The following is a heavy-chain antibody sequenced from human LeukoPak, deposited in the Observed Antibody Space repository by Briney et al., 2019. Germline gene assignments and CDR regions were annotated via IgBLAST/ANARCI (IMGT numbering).Heavy chain of an antibody. D-gene: IGHD2-2*01. CDR3: AKEDGTSYYYFDY. V-gene: IGHV3-30*18. CDR2: ISYDGSNK. CDR1: GFTFSSYG. Sequence: GGSLRLSCAASGFTFSSYGMHWVRQAPGKGLEWVAVISYDGSNKYYADSVKGRFTISRDNSKNTPYLQMNSLRAEDTAVYYCAKEDGTSYYYFDYWGQGTLVTVSS. J-gene: IGHJ4*02.